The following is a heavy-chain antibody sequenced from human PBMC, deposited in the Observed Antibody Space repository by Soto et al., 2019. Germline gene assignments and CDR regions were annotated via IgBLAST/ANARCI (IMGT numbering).Heavy chain of an antibody. J-gene: IGHJ6*02. D-gene: IGHD5-18*01. CDR1: GYTFYSHS. CDR3: ARCIQGDYYYGMDV. CDR2: INADYGNT. V-gene: IGHV1-18*01. Sequence: ASVKVSCKASGYTFYSHSISWVRQAPGQRLEWMGRINADYGNTQYAQKFRGRVTMTTDTSTTTVYMELTNLRSDDTAVYYCARCIQGDYYYGMDVWGQGTTVTVSS.